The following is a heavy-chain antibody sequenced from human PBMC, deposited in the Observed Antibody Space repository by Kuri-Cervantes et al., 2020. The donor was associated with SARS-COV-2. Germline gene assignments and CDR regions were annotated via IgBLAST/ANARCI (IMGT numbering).Heavy chain of an antibody. CDR1: GGSFSGYY. CDR2: INHSGST. D-gene: IGHD2-2*01. Sequence: SETLSLTCAVYGGSFSGYYWSWIRQPPGKGLEWIGEINHSGSTNYNPSLKSRVTISVDTSKNQFSLKLSSVTAADTAVYYCARELDCSSTGCSSTKISPAAFDIWGQGTMVTVSS. CDR3: ARELDCSSTGCSSTKISPAAFDI. J-gene: IGHJ3*02. V-gene: IGHV4-34*01.